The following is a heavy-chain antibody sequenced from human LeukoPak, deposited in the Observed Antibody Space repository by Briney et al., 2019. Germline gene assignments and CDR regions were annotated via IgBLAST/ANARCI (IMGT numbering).Heavy chain of an antibody. D-gene: IGHD3-22*01. CDR3: ARDRSGYSGVDY. Sequence: PSETLSLTCTVSNGSISSGDYYWRWIRQPPGEGLEWIGYIYYSGSTYYNPSLKSRVTISVDTSKNQFSLKLNSVTAADTAVYYCARDRSGYSGVDYWGQGTLVTVSS. CDR1: NGSISSGDYY. CDR2: IYYSGST. V-gene: IGHV4-30-4*01. J-gene: IGHJ4*02.